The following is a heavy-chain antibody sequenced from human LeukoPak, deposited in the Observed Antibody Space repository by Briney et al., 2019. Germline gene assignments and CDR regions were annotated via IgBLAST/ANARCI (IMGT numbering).Heavy chain of an antibody. CDR3: ARPKYSSGWLVDY. J-gene: IGHJ4*02. CDR1: GGSISSSSYY. Sequence: SETLSLTCTVSGGSISSSSYYWGWIRQPPGKGLEWIGSIYYSGGTYYNPSLKSRVTISVDTSKNQFSLKLSSVTAADTAVYYCARPKYSSGWLVDYWGQGTLVTVSS. V-gene: IGHV4-39*01. D-gene: IGHD6-19*01. CDR2: IYYSGGT.